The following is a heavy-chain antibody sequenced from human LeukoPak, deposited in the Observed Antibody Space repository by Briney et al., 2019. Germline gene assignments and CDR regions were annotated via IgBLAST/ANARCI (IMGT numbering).Heavy chain of an antibody. J-gene: IGHJ4*02. Sequence: GGSLRLSCAASGFTLSSYWMSWVRQAPGKGLEWVANIKQDGSEKYYVDSVKGRFTISRDNAKNSLYLQMNSLRAEDTAVYYCARGFMITFGGSIDYWGQGTLVTVSS. CDR1: GFTLSSYW. V-gene: IGHV3-7*01. CDR2: IKQDGSEK. CDR3: ARGFMITFGGSIDY. D-gene: IGHD3-16*01.